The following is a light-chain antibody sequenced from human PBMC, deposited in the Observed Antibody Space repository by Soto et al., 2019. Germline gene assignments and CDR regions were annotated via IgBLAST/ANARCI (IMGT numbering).Light chain of an antibody. V-gene: IGLV2-14*01. J-gene: IGLJ1*01. Sequence: QSALTQPPFVSGSPGQSVTLSCTGTIRDVCGYNYVSCYQHHPGKAPKLIIYEVSHRPSGVSNHFSGYKSGNTASLIISGLQAEDEADYYCSSYTSSSTPSVFGTGTKVTVL. CDR1: IRDVCGYNY. CDR2: EVS. CDR3: SSYTSSSTPSV.